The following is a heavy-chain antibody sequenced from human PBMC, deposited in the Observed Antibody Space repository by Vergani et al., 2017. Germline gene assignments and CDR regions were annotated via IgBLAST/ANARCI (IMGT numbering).Heavy chain of an antibody. CDR2: INHSGST. CDR3: GGGDYYGSGSPPGY. V-gene: IGHV4-34*01. J-gene: IGHJ4*02. D-gene: IGHD3-10*01. Sequence: QVRLQQWGAGLLKPSETLSLTCAVYGGSFSGYYWSWIRQPPGKGLEWIGEINHSGSTNYNPSLKSRVTISVDTSKNQFSLKLSSVTAADTAVYYCGGGDYYGSGSPPGYWGQGTLVTVSS. CDR1: GGSFSGYY.